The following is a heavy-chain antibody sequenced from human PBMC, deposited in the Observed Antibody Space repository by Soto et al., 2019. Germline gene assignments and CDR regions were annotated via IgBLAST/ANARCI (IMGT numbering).Heavy chain of an antibody. J-gene: IGHJ6*03. V-gene: IGHV5-51*01. CDR1: GYSFTSYW. CDR2: IYPGDSDT. Sequence: GESLKISCKGSGYSFTSYWIGWVRQMPGKGLEWMGIIYPGDSDTRYSLSFQGQVTISADKSISTAFLQWSSLKASDTAMYYWARLVVVPAAIMSPYYDYMDVWGKGTTVTVSS. CDR3: ARLVVVPAAIMSPYYDYMDV. D-gene: IGHD2-2*02.